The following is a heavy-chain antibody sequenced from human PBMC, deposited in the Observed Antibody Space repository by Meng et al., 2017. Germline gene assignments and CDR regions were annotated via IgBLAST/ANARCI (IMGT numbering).Heavy chain of an antibody. D-gene: IGHD3-10*01. CDR1: GGSFSGYH. CDR2: INHSGRT. Sequence: QVQLQEWGVGLFEPSESLSRTCAGYGGSFSGYHWSWIRKPPGKGLEGIGEINHSGRTNYNPSLKSRVTISVDTSKNQFSLKLSSVTAADTAVYYCARGRWRGNRFDPWGQGTLVTVSS. J-gene: IGHJ5*02. V-gene: IGHV4-34*01. CDR3: ARGRWRGNRFDP.